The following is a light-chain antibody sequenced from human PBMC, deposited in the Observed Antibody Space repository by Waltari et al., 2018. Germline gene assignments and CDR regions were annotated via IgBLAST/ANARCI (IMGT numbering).Light chain of an antibody. J-gene: IGLJ1*01. CDR3: SSYTSSSTLYV. CDR1: SSDVGGYNY. CDR2: DVS. Sequence: QSALTQPASVSGSPGQSITISCTGTSSDVGGYNYVSWYQQHPGKAPKLMIYDVSNRPAGFSNRFSDAKSGNTASLTISGLQAEDEADYYCSSYTSSSTLYVFGTGTKVTVL. V-gene: IGLV2-14*03.